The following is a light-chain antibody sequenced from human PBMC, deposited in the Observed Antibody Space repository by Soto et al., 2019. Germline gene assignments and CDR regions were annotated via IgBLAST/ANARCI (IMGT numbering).Light chain of an antibody. CDR3: CSYAGSSTFYV. V-gene: IGLV2-23*02. J-gene: IGLJ1*01. CDR2: EVS. Sequence: QSVLTQPASVSGSPGQSITISCTGTSSDVGSYNLVSWYQQHPGKAPKLMIYEVSKWPSGVPNRFSGSKSGNTASLTISGLQAEDEADYYCCSYAGSSTFYVFGTGTKLTVL. CDR1: SSDVGSYNL.